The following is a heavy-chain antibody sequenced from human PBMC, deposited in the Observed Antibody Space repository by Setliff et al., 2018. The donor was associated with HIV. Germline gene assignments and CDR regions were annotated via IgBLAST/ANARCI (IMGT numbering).Heavy chain of an antibody. D-gene: IGHD2-21*02. CDR1: GYTFTSYG. CDR2: ISAYNGNT. CDR3: ARQRGGDYAFRYFQH. V-gene: IGHV1-18*01. J-gene: IGHJ1*01. Sequence: ASVKVSCKASGYTFTSYGISWVRQASGQGLEWMGWISAYNGNTDYAQELQGRITLTTDTSTSTAYMELRSLRSEDTAVYYCARQRGGDYAFRYFQHWGQGTLVTVSS.